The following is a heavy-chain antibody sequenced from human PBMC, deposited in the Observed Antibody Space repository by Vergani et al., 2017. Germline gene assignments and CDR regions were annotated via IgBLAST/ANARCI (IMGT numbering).Heavy chain of an antibody. CDR3: ARDAVWKQQLVPIDY. CDR2: IQFDGSNQ. V-gene: IGHV3-30*02. CDR1: GFTLSNYD. D-gene: IGHD6-13*01. Sequence: QVQLVESGGGVVQRGGSLRLSCATSGFTLSNYDMQWIRQGPGKGLEFVAFIQFDGSNQYYADSVKGRFTLSRDFSKNTLYLQMNSLRAEDTAVYYCARDAVWKQQLVPIDYWGQGTLVTVSS. J-gene: IGHJ4*02.